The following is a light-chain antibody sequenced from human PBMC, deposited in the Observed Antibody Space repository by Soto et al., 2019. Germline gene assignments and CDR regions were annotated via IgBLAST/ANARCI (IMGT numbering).Light chain of an antibody. CDR1: QSISNW. J-gene: IGKJ1*01. CDR2: DAS. Sequence: DIQMTQSPSTLSASVGDRVTITCRASQSISNWLAWYQQKPGKAPKLLIYDASSLESGVPSRFSGSASGTEFSLTIINLQPYDFLADYCRQYDSYSPWTFGQGTKVDI. V-gene: IGKV1-5*01. CDR3: RQYDSYSPWT.